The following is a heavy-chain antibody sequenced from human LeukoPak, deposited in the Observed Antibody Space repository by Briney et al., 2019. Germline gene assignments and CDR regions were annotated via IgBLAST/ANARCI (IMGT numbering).Heavy chain of an antibody. D-gene: IGHD3-22*01. Sequence: ALVKVSCKASGYTFTSYGISWVRQAPGQGLEWMGWISAYNGNTNYAQKLQGRVTMTTDTSTSTAYMELRSLRSDDTAVYYCARVVLGRWYYYDSSGYYDYWGQGTLVTVSS. CDR3: ARVVLGRWYYYDSSGYYDY. V-gene: IGHV1-18*01. CDR1: GYTFTSYG. J-gene: IGHJ4*02. CDR2: ISAYNGNT.